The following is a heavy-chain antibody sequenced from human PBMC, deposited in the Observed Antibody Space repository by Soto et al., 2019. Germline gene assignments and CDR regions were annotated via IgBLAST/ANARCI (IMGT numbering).Heavy chain of an antibody. D-gene: IGHD4-4*01. CDR1: GFTFSSYW. J-gene: IGHJ4*02. CDR2: IGSDGRSK. CDR3: ARDVSNSVDY. V-gene: IGHV3-74*01. Sequence: GGSLRLSCAASGFTFSSYWMSWVRQAPGKGLVWVARIGSDGRSKNYADSVKDRFTISRDNAKNTLYLQMNSLRGEDTAVYYCARDVSNSVDYWGQGTLVTVSS.